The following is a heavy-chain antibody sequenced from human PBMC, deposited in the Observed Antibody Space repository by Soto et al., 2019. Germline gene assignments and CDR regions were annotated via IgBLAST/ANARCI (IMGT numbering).Heavy chain of an antibody. V-gene: IGHV4-34*01. D-gene: IGHD2-15*01. Sequence: PSETLSLTCAVYGGSFSGYYWSWIRQPPGKGLEWIGSIYYSGNTYYTPSLKSRVTISVDTSKNQFSLKLSSVTAADTAVYYCAREGGRYCSGGSCQVDYWGQGTLVTVSS. CDR2: IYYSGNT. J-gene: IGHJ4*02. CDR1: GGSFSGYY. CDR3: AREGGRYCSGGSCQVDY.